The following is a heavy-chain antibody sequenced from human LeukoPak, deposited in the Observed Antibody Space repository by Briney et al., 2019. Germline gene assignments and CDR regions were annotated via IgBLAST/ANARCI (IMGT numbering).Heavy chain of an antibody. J-gene: IGHJ6*03. CDR2: ISAYNGNT. CDR1: GYTFTSYG. CDR3: ARVRGSGSYYNGGYYYYYMDV. D-gene: IGHD3-10*01. Sequence: GASVKVSCKASGYTFTSYGISWVRQAPGQGLEWMGWISAYNGNTNYAQKLQGRVTMTTDTSTSTAYMELRSLGSDDTAVYYCARVRGSGSYYNGGYYYYYMDVWGKGTTVTISS. V-gene: IGHV1-18*01.